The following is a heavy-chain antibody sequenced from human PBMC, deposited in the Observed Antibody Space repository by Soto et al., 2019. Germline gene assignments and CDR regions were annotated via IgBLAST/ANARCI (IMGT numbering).Heavy chain of an antibody. J-gene: IGHJ4*02. CDR2: IYWDDDK. D-gene: IGHD6-13*01. CDR1: GFSLSTSGVG. CDR3: AHSPGYSYYFDY. Sequence: SGPTLVNPTQTLTLTCTFSGFSLSTSGVGVGWIRQPPGKALEWLALIYWDDDKRYSPSLKSRLTITKDTSKNQVVLTMTNMDPMDTATYYCAHSPGYSYYFDYWGQGTLVTVSS. V-gene: IGHV2-5*02.